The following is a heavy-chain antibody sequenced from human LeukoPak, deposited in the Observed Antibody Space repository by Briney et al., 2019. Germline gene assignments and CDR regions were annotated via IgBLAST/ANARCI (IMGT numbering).Heavy chain of an antibody. CDR3: ARDRANEGDFDY. V-gene: IGHV3-66*01. CDR2: IYSGGST. J-gene: IGHJ4*02. Sequence: GGSLRLSCAASGFTFSSNYMSWVRQAPGKGLEWVSVIYSGGSTYYADSVKGRFTISKDNSKNTLYLQMNSLRAEDTAVYYCARDRANEGDFDYWGQGTLVTVSS. CDR1: GFTFSSNY.